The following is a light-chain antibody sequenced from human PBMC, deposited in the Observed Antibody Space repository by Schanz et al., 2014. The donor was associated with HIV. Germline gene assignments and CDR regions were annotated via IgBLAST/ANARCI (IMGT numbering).Light chain of an antibody. CDR2: AAS. J-gene: IGKJ2*01. CDR3: QQYDTFPYT. V-gene: IGKV1-39*01. Sequence: DIQMTQSPSSLSASVGDRVTITCRAGQSISNYLNWYQQKPGKAPKLLIYAASSLQSGVPSRFSGSGSGTEFTLTIDNLDPDDFAIYYCQQYDTFPYTFGQGTKLDIQ. CDR1: QSISNY.